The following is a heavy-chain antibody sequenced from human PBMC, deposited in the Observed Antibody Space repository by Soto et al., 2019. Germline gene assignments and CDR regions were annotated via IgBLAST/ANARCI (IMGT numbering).Heavy chain of an antibody. CDR3: AHSVLGYYYGSGSYYLGHYYYGMDV. CDR1: GFSLSTSGVG. Sequence: QITLKESGPTLVKPTQTLTLTCTFSGFSLSTSGVGVGWIRQPPGKALEWLALIYWDDDKRYSPSLKSRLTNTKDTSKNQVVLTMTNMDPVDTASYYCAHSVLGYYYGSGSYYLGHYYYGMDVWGQGTTVTVSS. J-gene: IGHJ6*02. D-gene: IGHD3-10*01. CDR2: IYWDDDK. V-gene: IGHV2-5*02.